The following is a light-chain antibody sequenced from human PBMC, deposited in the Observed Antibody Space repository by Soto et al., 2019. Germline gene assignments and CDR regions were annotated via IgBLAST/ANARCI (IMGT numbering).Light chain of an antibody. CDR2: GAS. J-gene: IGKJ2*01. Sequence: EIVMTQSPGTLSLSPGERATISSRASQGIGSRYLAWYHQKSGQAPRLLIYGASSRATGIPDRFSGSGSGTDFTLTISRLEPEDFGVYYCQQFGSSIPHTFGQGTKLDIK. CDR1: QGIGSRY. CDR3: QQFGSSIPHT. V-gene: IGKV3-20*01.